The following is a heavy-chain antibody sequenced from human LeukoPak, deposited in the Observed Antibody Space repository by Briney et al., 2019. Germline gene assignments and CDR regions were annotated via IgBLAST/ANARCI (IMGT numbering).Heavy chain of an antibody. V-gene: IGHV3-21*04. CDR2: ISSSSSYI. CDR3: ARWFGDCSSTSCYTDIYYYYYMDV. Sequence: PGGSLRLSCAASGFTFSSHSMNWVRQAPGKGLEWVSFISSSSSYIYDADSVKGRFSISRDNAKNSLYLQMNSLRAEDTALYHCARWFGDCSSTSCYTDIYYYYYMDVWGKGTTVTVSS. CDR1: GFTFSSHS. J-gene: IGHJ6*03. D-gene: IGHD2-2*02.